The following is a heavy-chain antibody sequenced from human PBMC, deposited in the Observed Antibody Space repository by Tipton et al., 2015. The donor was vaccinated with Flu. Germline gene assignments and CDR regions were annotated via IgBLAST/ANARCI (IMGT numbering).Heavy chain of an antibody. CDR3: ARVHSYLNYYGMDV. V-gene: IGHV1-2*02. CDR1: GYTFTGYY. CDR2: INPNSGGT. D-gene: IGHD5-18*01. J-gene: IGHJ6*02. Sequence: QLVQSGAEVKKPGASVKVSCKASGYTFTGYYMHWVRQAPGQGLEWMGWINPNSGGTNYAQKFQGRVTMTRDTSISAAYMELSRLRSDDTAVYYCARVHSYLNYYGMDVWGQGTTVTVSS.